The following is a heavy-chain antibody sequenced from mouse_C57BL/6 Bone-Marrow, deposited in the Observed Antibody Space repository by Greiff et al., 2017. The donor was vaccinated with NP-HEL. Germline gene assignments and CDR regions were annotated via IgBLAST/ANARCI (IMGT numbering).Heavy chain of an antibody. CDR2: IYPGDGDT. CDR3: ARIRSYYNSRRYVYFDV. Sequence: VQVVESGAELVKPGASVKISCKASGYAFSSYWMNWVKQRPGKGLEWIGQIYPGDGDTNYNGKFKGKATLTADKSSSTAYMQLSSLTSEDSAVYFCARIRSYYNSRRYVYFDVWGTGTSVTVSS. D-gene: IGHD1-1*01. V-gene: IGHV1-80*01. CDR1: GYAFSSYW. J-gene: IGHJ1*03.